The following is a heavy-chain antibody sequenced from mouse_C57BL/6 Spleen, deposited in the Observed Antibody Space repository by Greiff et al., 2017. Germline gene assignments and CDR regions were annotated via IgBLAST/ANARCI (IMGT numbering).Heavy chain of an antibody. CDR1: GYSITSGYY. V-gene: IGHV3-6*01. Sequence: EVKLMESGPGLVKPSQSLSLTCSVTGYSITSGYYWNWIRQFPGNKLEWMGYISYDGSNNYNPSLKNRISITRDTSKNQFFLKLNSVTTEDTATYYCARWDYDGAYWGQGTLVTVSA. J-gene: IGHJ3*01. D-gene: IGHD2-4*01. CDR3: ARWDYDGAY. CDR2: ISYDGSN.